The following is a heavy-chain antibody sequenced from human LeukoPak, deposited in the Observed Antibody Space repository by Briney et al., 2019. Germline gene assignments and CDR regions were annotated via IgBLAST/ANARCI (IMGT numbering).Heavy chain of an antibody. D-gene: IGHD2-15*01. J-gene: IGHJ5*02. CDR3: TRGHDCSGVSCYANWFDP. V-gene: IGHV3-21*06. Sequence: PGGSLRLSCGASGFILSSYSMHWVRQAPGKGLEWVSSISSSSSYIYYADSVRGRFTISRDNAKNSLYLQMDSLRGEDTAIYYCTRGHDCSGVSCYANWFDPWGQGALVTVSS. CDR1: GFILSSYS. CDR2: ISSSSSYI.